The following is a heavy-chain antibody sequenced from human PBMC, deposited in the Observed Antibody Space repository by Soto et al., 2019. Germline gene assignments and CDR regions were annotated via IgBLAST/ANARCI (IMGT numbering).Heavy chain of an antibody. CDR2: IWHDGNNK. CDR1: GFTFINYG. J-gene: IGHJ6*02. Sequence: GGSLRLSCAASGFTFINYGMHWVRQAPGKGLEWVAIIWHDGNNKYYADSVRGRFIISRDNSKNRLYLQMSSLRAEDTAVYYCASDLVGASDSYGLDVWGQGTPVTVSS. V-gene: IGHV3-33*01. CDR3: ASDLVGASDSYGLDV. D-gene: IGHD1-26*01.